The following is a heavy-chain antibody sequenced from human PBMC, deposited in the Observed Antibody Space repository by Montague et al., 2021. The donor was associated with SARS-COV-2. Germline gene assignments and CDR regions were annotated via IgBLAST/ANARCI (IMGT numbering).Heavy chain of an antibody. V-gene: IGHV1-24*01. CDR2: LDPADGET. CDR1: GYTLSQTT. D-gene: IGHD3-3*01. Sequence: SVKVSCTVFGYTLSQTTMHWVRQAPGKGLEWMGRLDPADGETVYTQTLQGRVAMTADSSTETAYMELTNLTSDDTAVYYCATYSISGVVIYAFAFWGQGTMVTVSS. J-gene: IGHJ3*01. CDR3: ATYSISGVVIYAFAF.